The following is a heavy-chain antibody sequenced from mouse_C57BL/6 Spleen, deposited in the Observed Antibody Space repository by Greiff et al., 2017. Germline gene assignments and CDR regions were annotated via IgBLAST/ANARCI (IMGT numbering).Heavy chain of an antibody. J-gene: IGHJ1*03. D-gene: IGHD2-1*01. V-gene: IGHV1-72*01. CDR1: GYTFTSYW. CDR2: IDPNSGGT. Sequence: QVQLQQPGTELVKPGASVKLSCKASGYTFTSYWMHWVKQRPGQGLEWIGRIDPNSGGTKYNEKFKSKATLTVDKPSSTAYMQLSSLTSEDSAVYYCARERVYGNYDWYFDVWGTGTTVTVSS. CDR3: ARERVYGNYDWYFDV.